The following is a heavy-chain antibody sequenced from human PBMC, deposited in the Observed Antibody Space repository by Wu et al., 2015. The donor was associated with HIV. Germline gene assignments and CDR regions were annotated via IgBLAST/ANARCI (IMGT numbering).Heavy chain of an antibody. Sequence: QVQLVQSGAEVKKPGASVKVSCKASGYTFTSYYMHWVRQAPGQGLEWMGIINPSGGSTSYAQKFQGRVTMTRDTSTSTVYMELSSLRSEDTAVYYCARNYCSGGSCYSGLDYWGQGTLVTVSS. CDR1: GYTFTSYY. CDR2: INPSGGST. V-gene: IGHV1-46*01. D-gene: IGHD2-15*01. CDR3: ARNYCSGGSCYSGLDY. J-gene: IGHJ4*02.